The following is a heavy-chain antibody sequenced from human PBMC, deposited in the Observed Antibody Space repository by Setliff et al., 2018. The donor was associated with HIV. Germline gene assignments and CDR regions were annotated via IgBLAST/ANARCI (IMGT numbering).Heavy chain of an antibody. D-gene: IGHD5-18*01. V-gene: IGHV4-38-2*02. CDR2: IYHSGST. CDR1: GYSISSGYY. CDR3: ARVVQIWSNAFDV. Sequence: SETLSLTCTVSGYSISSGYYWGWIRQPPGKGLEWIGSIYHSGSTYYNPSLKSRVTISVDTSKNQFSLKLSSVTAVDTAVYYCARVVQIWSNAFDVWGQGTMVTVSS. J-gene: IGHJ3*01.